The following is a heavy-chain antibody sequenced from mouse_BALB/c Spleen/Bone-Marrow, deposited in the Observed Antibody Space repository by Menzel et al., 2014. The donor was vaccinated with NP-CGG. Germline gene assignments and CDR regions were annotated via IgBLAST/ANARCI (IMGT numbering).Heavy chain of an antibody. V-gene: IGHV1-87*01. J-gene: IGHJ2*01. CDR3: ARGDYYYFDY. CDR1: GYTFTNYW. CDR2: IYPGDGDT. Sequence: VQLQQSGAELARPGASVKLSCKASGYTFTNYWMEWIKQRPGQGLEWIGAIYPGDGDTRYTQKFKGKATLTADKSSSTAYMQLSSLASEDPAVYYCARGDYYYFDYWGQGTTLTVSS. D-gene: IGHD1-1*01.